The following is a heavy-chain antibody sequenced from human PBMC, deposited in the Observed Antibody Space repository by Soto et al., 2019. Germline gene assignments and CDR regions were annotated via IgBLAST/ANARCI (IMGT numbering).Heavy chain of an antibody. J-gene: IGHJ4*02. CDR2: VDYDGRST. Sequence: EVQLVESGGGLVQPGGSLRLSCAASGFTFSGYWMHWVRQAPGKGLVWVSRVDYDGRSTTYADSVKGRFTISRDNAKNTLYLQMNSLTAADTAVYYCARDGSGPSDFDYWGQGTLVTVPS. CDR3: ARDGSGPSDFDY. D-gene: IGHD3-10*01. V-gene: IGHV3-74*01. CDR1: GFTFSGYW.